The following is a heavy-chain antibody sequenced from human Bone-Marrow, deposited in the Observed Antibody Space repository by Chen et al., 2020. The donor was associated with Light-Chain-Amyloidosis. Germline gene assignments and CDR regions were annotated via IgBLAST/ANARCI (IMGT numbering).Heavy chain of an antibody. V-gene: IGHV1-8*01. Sequence: QVQLVQSGAEVKKPGASVKVSCKASGYTFTSYDINWVRQATGQGLEWMGWMNPNSGNTGYAQKFQGRVTMTRNTSISTAYMVLSSLRSEETAVYYCAGGRPVAAAEDGIGPWGQGTLVAVSS. J-gene: IGHJ5*02. CDR3: AGGRPVAAAEDGIGP. CDR2: MNPNSGNT. D-gene: IGHD6-13*01. CDR1: GYTFTSYD.